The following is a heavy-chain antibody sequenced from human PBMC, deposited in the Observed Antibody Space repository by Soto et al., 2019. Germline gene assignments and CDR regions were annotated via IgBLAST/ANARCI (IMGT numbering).Heavy chain of an antibody. CDR2: ISDDERQK. CDR3: ARELGAIFDVDC. J-gene: IGHJ4*02. D-gene: IGHD3-9*01. CDR1: GFTFSNYA. V-gene: IGHV3-30*04. Sequence: QVQLVESGGGVVQPGTSLRLSCAASGFTFSNYAMHWVRQAPGKGLEWVAVISDDERQKYYADSMKGRFTISRDNSTNVLYLQMNSLRAEDTALYYCARELGAIFDVDCWGQGTLVTVSS.